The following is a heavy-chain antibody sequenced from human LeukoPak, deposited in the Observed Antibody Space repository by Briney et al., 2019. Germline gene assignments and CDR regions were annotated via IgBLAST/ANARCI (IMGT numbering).Heavy chain of an antibody. Sequence: SETLSLTCSVSGASFSSHYWNWIRQPPGKGLEWIGYVYNSGSTTYNPSLKSRVTISVDTSKNQFSLKLSSVIAADTAVYYCAKAGGGRPFDFWGQGTLVTVFS. V-gene: IGHV4-59*11. J-gene: IGHJ4*02. D-gene: IGHD2-15*01. CDR3: AKAGGGRPFDF. CDR1: GASFSSHY. CDR2: VYNSGST.